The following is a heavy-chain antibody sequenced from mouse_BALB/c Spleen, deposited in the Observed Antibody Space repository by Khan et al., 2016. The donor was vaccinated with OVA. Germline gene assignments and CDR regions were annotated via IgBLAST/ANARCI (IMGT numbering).Heavy chain of an antibody. CDR2: INPSSGYT. J-gene: IGHJ3*01. V-gene: IGHV1-4*01. CDR1: GYTFTSYS. CDR3: ASARTYYRNDDWFAY. Sequence: QVQLQQSGAELARPGDSVKMSCKASGYTFTSYSIHYRKQRPRQGLVWIGYINPSSGYTNYNQKFKNKATLTADKSSTTAYLQLSCVTSDDSAAFTCASARTYYRNDDWFAYWGQGTLVTVSA. D-gene: IGHD2-14*01.